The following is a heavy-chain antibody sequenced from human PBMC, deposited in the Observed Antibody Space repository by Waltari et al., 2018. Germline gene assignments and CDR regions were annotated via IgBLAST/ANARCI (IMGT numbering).Heavy chain of an antibody. J-gene: IGHJ4*02. CDR1: GGSFSGDY. D-gene: IGHD6-13*01. V-gene: IGHV4-34*01. CDR3: ARGRSRAAAGLFDY. CDR2: INHSGST. Sequence: QVQLQQWGAGLLKPSETLSLTCAVYGGSFSGDYWSWIRQPPGKGLEWIGEINHSGSTNYNPSLKSRVTISVDTSKNQFSLKLSSVTAADTAVYYCARGRSRAAAGLFDYWGQGTLVTVSS.